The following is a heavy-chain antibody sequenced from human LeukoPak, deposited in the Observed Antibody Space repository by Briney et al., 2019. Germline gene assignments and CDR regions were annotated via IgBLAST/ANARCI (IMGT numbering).Heavy chain of an antibody. Sequence: GGSLRLSCAASGFTFSSYAMSWVRQAPGKGLEWVSAISGSGGSTYYADSVKGRFTISRDNSKNTLYLQMNSLRAEDTAVYYCARATSTRYFDWPDAFDIWGQGTMVTVSS. CDR1: GFTFSSYA. CDR2: ISGSGGST. D-gene: IGHD3-9*01. J-gene: IGHJ3*02. CDR3: ARATSTRYFDWPDAFDI. V-gene: IGHV3-23*01.